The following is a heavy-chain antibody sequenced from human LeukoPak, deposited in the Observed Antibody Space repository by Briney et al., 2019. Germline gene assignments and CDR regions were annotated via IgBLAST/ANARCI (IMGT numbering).Heavy chain of an antibody. CDR2: IKQDGSEK. CDR3: ARTNMVRGVTFDY. CDR1: GFTFSSYW. Sequence: PRGSLRLSCAASGFTFSSYWMSWVRQAPGKGLEWVANIKQDGSEKYYVDSVKGRFTISRDNAKNSLYLQMNSLRAEDTAVYYCARTNMVRGVTFDYWGQGTLVTVSS. V-gene: IGHV3-7*01. J-gene: IGHJ4*02. D-gene: IGHD3-10*01.